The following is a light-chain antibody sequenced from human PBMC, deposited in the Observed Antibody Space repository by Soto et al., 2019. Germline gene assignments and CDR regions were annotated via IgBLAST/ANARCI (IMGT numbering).Light chain of an antibody. V-gene: IGKV3-15*01. CDR3: QQRSSWPLT. Sequence: EIVMTQSPATLSVSPGERATLSCRASQSVSSDLAWYQQKPGQAPRLLIFGASTRASGIPARFSGSGSGTDFTLTISSLQSEDLAVYYCQQRSSWPLTFGGGTKVEIK. CDR1: QSVSSD. CDR2: GAS. J-gene: IGKJ4*01.